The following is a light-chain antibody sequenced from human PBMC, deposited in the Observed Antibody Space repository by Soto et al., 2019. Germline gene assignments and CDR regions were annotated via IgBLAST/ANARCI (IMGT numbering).Light chain of an antibody. CDR3: CSLTTSHTYV. Sequence: QSVLTQPPSASGTPGQRVTISCTGTSSDIGHYDYVSWYQQHPGKAPKLMIYHVTYRPSGVSNRYSGSKSGNSASLTISGLQADDEADYYCCSLTTSHTYVFGSGTKVTVL. CDR1: SSDIGHYDY. CDR2: HVT. V-gene: IGLV2-14*03. J-gene: IGLJ1*01.